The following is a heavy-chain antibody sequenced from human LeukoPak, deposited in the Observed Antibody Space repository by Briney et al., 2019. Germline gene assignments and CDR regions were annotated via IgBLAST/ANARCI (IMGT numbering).Heavy chain of an antibody. J-gene: IGHJ3*02. D-gene: IGHD3-22*01. CDR3: ARDWYYYDSSGGSGINAFDI. V-gene: IGHV1-18*04. CDR1: GYTFTSYY. Sequence: ASVKVSCKASGYTFTSYYMHWVRQAPGQGLEWMGWISAYNGNTNYAQKLQGRVTMTTDTSTSTAYMELRSLRSDDTAVYYCARDWYYYDSSGGSGINAFDIWGQGTMVTVSS. CDR2: ISAYNGNT.